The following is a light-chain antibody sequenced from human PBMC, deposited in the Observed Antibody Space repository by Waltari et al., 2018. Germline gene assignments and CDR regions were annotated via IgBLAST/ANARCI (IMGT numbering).Light chain of an antibody. Sequence: EIVMTQSPATLSVSPGERATLSCRASQSVSSNLAWYQQKPGQAPSLLIYGASTRATGIPARFSGSGSGTEFTLTISSLQSEDFAVYYCQQYNNWPRGFTFGPGTKVDIK. CDR1: QSVSSN. J-gene: IGKJ3*01. CDR2: GAS. CDR3: QQYNNWPRGFT. V-gene: IGKV3-15*01.